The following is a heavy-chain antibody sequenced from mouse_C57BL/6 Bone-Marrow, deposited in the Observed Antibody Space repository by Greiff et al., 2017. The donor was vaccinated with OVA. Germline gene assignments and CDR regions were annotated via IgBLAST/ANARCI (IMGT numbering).Heavy chain of an antibody. D-gene: IGHD1-1*01. J-gene: IGHJ1*03. Sequence: EVMLVESGGGLVKPGGSLKLSCAASGFTFSDYGMHWVRQAPEKGLEWVAYISSGSSTIYYAATVKGRFPISRDNANNTLFRQMTSLRSEDTAMYYCARVTTVSFDGWGTGTTVTVSS. CDR1: GFTFSDYG. CDR2: ISSGSSTI. CDR3: ARVTTVSFDG. V-gene: IGHV5-17*01.